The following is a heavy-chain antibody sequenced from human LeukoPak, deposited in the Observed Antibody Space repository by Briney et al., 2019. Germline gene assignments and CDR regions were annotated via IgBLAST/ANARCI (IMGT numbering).Heavy chain of an antibody. J-gene: IGHJ6*02. V-gene: IGHV1-69*04. D-gene: IGHD3-10*01. CDR1: GGTFSSYA. Sequence: SVKVSCKASGGTFSSYAISWVREAPGQGLEWMGRIIPILGIANYAQKFQGRVTITADKSTSTAYMELSSLRSEDTAVYYCASDLQRYGSGPSGMDVWGQGTTVTVSS. CDR3: ASDLQRYGSGPSGMDV. CDR2: IIPILGIA.